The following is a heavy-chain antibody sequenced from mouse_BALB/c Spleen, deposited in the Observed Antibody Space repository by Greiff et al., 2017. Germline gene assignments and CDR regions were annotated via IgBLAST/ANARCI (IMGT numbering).Heavy chain of an antibody. CDR1: GYTFTSYY. Sequence: VQLQQSGAELVKPGASVKLSCKASGYTFTSYYMYWVKQRPGQGLEWIGEINPSNGGTNFNEKFKSKATLTVDKSSSTAYMQLSSLTSEDSAVYYCTRSTMITTDAMDYWGQGTSVTVSS. D-gene: IGHD2-4*01. CDR2: INPSNGGT. J-gene: IGHJ4*01. V-gene: IGHV1S81*02. CDR3: TRSTMITTDAMDY.